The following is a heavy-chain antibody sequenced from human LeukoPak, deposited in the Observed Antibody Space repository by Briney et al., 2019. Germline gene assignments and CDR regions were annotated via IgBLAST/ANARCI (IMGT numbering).Heavy chain of an antibody. Sequence: GSLRLSCAASGFTFSNAWMSWIRQPPGKGLEWIGEINHSGSTNYNPSLKSRVTISVDTSKNQFSLKLSSVTAADTAVYYCASMGFTVTTKAIDYWGQGTLVTVSS. CDR2: INHSGST. CDR3: ASMGFTVTTKAIDY. V-gene: IGHV4-34*01. J-gene: IGHJ4*02. D-gene: IGHD4-17*01. CDR1: GFTFSNAW.